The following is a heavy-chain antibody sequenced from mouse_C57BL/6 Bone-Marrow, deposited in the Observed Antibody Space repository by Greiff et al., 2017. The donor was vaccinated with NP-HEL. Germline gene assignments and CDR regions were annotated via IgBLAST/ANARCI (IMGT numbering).Heavy chain of an antibody. J-gene: IGHJ2*01. CDR1: GFTFSDYG. V-gene: IGHV5-17*01. CDR3: ARGGKIFITTVVAPDY. D-gene: IGHD1-1*01. CDR2: ISSGSSTI. Sequence: EVKLQESGGGLVKPGGSLKLSCAASGFTFSDYGMHWVRQAPEKGLEWVAYISSGSSTIYYADTVKGRFTISRDNAKNTLFLQMTSLRSEDTAMYYCARGGKIFITTVVAPDYWGQGTTLTVSS.